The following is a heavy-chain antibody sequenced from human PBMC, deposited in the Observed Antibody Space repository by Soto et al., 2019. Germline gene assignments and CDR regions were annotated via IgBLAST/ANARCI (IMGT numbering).Heavy chain of an antibody. Sequence: GGSLRLSCAASGFTFSSYWMAWVRQAPGKGLEWVANIKQDGSEKYYVDSVKGRFTISRDNAKNSLYLQMNSLRVEDTAVYYCARDLTAYDFWSGYSGQDAFDIWGQGTMVTVSS. J-gene: IGHJ3*02. CDR2: IKQDGSEK. CDR3: ARDLTAYDFWSGYSGQDAFDI. V-gene: IGHV3-7*01. D-gene: IGHD3-3*01. CDR1: GFTFSSYW.